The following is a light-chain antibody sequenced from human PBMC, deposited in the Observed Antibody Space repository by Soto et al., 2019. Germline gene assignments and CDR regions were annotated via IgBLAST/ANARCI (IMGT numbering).Light chain of an antibody. Sequence: EIVLTKSPDTLSLSTGERASLSCRASQSVSSNLAWYQQKPGQAPRLLIYGASTRATGIPARFSGSGSGTEFTLTISSLQSEDFAVYYCQQYNNLPPIPFGQVSRLAI. CDR1: QSVSSN. V-gene: IGKV3-15*01. J-gene: IGKJ5*01. CDR3: QQYNNLPPIP. CDR2: GAS.